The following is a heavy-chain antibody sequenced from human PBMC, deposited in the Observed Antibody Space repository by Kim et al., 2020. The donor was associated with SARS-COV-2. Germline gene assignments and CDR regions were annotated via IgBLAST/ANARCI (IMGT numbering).Heavy chain of an antibody. CDR2: IDFRGTT. J-gene: IGHJ4*02. V-gene: IGHV3-23*01. Sequence: GGSLRLSCVASGFTFSSYDWSWVRQAPGKGLEWVSAIDFRGTTYYADSVKGRFTISRDNSENTLYLQMISLRAEDTAVYYCAKVSWQRLQQQRDYWGQGTLVTVSS. D-gene: IGHD6-13*01. CDR1: GFTFSSYD. CDR3: AKVSWQRLQQQRDY.